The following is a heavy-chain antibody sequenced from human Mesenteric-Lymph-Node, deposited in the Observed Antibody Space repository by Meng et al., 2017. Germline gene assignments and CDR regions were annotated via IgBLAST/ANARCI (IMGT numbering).Heavy chain of an antibody. CDR1: GFTFSNAW. Sequence: GESLKISCAASGFTFSNAWMTWVRQAPGKVLEWVGRIKSKTDGGTTDYAAPVKGRFTISRDDSKNTLYLQKKNLKTENTAVYYCTTVFGAHIRKLWFFGAFDIWGQGTMVTVSS. V-gene: IGHV3-15*01. D-gene: IGHD5-18*01. J-gene: IGHJ3*02. CDR2: IKSKTDGGTT. CDR3: TTVFGAHIRKLWFFGAFDI.